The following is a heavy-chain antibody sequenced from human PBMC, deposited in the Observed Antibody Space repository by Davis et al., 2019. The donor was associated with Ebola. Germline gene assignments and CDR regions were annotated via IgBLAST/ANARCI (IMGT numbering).Heavy chain of an antibody. CDR1: GFTFSDYY. V-gene: IGHV3-11*01. CDR3: AKDTSNIWFDI. Sequence: GESLKISCAASGFTFSDYYMSWIRQAPGKGLEWVSYISSSGSTIYYADSVKGRFTISRDNSKNTLYLQMNGLRVEDTAIYYCAKDTSNIWFDIWGQGTMVTVSS. D-gene: IGHD1-26*01. CDR2: ISSSGSTI. J-gene: IGHJ3*02.